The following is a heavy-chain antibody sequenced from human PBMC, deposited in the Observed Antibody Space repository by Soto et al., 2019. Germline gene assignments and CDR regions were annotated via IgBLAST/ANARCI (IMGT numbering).Heavy chain of an antibody. D-gene: IGHD6-6*01. V-gene: IGHV1-3*01. CDR2: INPGNGNT. J-gene: IGHJ4*02. CDR3: ARDSARRQFVLDY. CDR1: AYTFSNHA. Sequence: ASVKVSCKASAYTFSNHAMHWVRQAPGQRLAWMGWINPGNGNTKYSQTFQGRVTITRDTSASTAYIELGSLRSEDTAVYYCARDSARRQFVLDYWGQGTLVTVSS.